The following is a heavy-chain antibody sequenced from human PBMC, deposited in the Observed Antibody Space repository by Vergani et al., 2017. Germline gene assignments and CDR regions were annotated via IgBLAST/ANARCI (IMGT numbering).Heavy chain of an antibody. CDR3: AXGVTLYCSSTSCYGYFQH. D-gene: IGHD2-2*01. CDR2: ISWNSGSI. J-gene: IGHJ1*01. CDR1: GFTFAEYV. V-gene: IGHV3-9*01. Sequence: EVQLVESGGGLVQPGRSLRLSCAASGFTFAEYVMHWVRQAPGKGLEWVSGISWNSGSIGYADSVKGRFTISRDTAKNSLYLPMNSLRAEDTALYYCAXGVTLYCSSTSCYGYFQHWGQGTLVTVSS.